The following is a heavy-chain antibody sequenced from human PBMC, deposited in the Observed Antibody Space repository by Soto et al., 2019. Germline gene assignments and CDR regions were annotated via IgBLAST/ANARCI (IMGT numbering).Heavy chain of an antibody. J-gene: IGHJ6*02. CDR1: GGTFSCYA. CDR3: ARGFRKTMIVVRGALDTHYYGMEV. V-gene: IGHV1-69*13. Sequence: GASVKVSCKASGGTFSCYAISWVRQAPGQGLEWMGGIIPIFGTANYAQKFQGRVTITADESTSTAYMELSSLRSEDTAVYYCARGFRKTMIVVRGALDTHYYGMEVWGQGTTVTVSS. CDR2: IIPIFGTA. D-gene: IGHD3-22*01.